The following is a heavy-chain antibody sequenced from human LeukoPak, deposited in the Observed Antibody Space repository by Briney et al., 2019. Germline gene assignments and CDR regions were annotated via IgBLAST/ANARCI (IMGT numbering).Heavy chain of an antibody. CDR1: GFTFDDYA. CDR3: AKGPLLWN. V-gene: IGHV3-9*01. D-gene: IGHD2/OR15-2a*01. CDR2: ISWNSGSI. Sequence: AGGSLRLSCGASGFTFDDYAMHWVRQAPGKGLEWVSGISWNSGSIGYADSVKGRFTISRDNSRNTLYLQMNSLRAEDTAVYYCAKGPLLWNWGQGTLVTVSS. J-gene: IGHJ4*02.